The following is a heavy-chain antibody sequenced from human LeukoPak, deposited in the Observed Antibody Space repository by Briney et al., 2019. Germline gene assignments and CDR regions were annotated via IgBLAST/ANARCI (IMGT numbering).Heavy chain of an antibody. V-gene: IGHV3-48*01. CDR3: AKGNEVDP. J-gene: IGHJ5*02. Sequence: GGSLRLSCAASGFTFSSYNMNWVRQAPGKGLEWVSYISSSSSTVFYADSVKSRFTISRDNAKNSLYLQMNSLRAEDTAMYYCAKGNEVDPWGQGTLVTVSS. CDR2: ISSSSSTV. D-gene: IGHD1-1*01. CDR1: GFTFSSYN.